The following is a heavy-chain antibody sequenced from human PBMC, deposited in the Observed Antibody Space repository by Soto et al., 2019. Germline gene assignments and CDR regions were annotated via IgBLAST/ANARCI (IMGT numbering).Heavy chain of an antibody. CDR3: ARGGNIAARPFFPQRGYYGMDV. V-gene: IGHV3-30-3*01. CDR2: ISYDGSNK. CDR1: GFTFSSYA. D-gene: IGHD6-6*01. J-gene: IGHJ6*02. Sequence: GGSLRLSCAASGFTFSSYAMHWVRQAPGKGLEWVAVISYDGSNKYYADSVKGRFTISRDNSKNTLYLQMNSLRAEDTAVYYCARGGNIAARPFFPQRGYYGMDVWGQGTTVTVSS.